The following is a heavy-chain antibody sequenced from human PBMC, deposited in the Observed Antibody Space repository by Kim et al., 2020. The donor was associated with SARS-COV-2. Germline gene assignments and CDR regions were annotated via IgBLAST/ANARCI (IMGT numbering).Heavy chain of an antibody. Sequence: ASVKVSCKASGDTFTSDDINWVRQATGQGLEWMGWMNPDSGATGYAQNFQGRVTMTRNTSMSTAYMELSRLKYEDTAVYYCARAKALSTSWYQGHYYGMYVWGQGTTFT. CDR1: GDTFTSDD. D-gene: IGHD2-2*01. J-gene: IGHJ6*02. CDR2: MNPDSGAT. V-gene: IGHV1-8*01. CDR3: ARAKALSTSWYQGHYYGMYV.